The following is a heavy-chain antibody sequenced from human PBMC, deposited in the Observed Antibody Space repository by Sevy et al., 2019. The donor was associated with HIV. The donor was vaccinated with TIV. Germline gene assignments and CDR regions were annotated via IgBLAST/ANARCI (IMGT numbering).Heavy chain of an antibody. CDR2: ISSSSSYI. J-gene: IGHJ4*02. D-gene: IGHD2-21*02. Sequence: GGSLRLSCAASGFTFSSYSMNWVRQAPGKGLEWVSSISSSSSYIYYADSVKGRFTISRDNAKNSLYLQMNSLRAEDTAVYYCARAGGGGNYNLDYWGQGTLVTVSS. CDR1: GFTFSSYS. CDR3: ARAGGGGNYNLDY. V-gene: IGHV3-21*01.